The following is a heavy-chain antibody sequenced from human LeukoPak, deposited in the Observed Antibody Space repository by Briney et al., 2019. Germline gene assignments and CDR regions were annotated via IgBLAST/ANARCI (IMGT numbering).Heavy chain of an antibody. Sequence: GGSLRLSCAASGFSSNGYWMHWARQAPGKGLVWVARINGDGSSINYADSVKGRFTISRDNAKNTLYLQMNSLRVEDTAVYYCARARWRFTMIGPHDAFDIWGQGTMVTVSS. CDR2: INGDGSSI. J-gene: IGHJ3*02. CDR1: GFSSNGYW. CDR3: ARARWRFTMIGPHDAFDI. D-gene: IGHD3-22*01. V-gene: IGHV3-74*01.